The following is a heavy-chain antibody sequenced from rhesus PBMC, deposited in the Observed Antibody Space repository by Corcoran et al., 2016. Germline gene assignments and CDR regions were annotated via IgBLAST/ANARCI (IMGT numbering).Heavy chain of an antibody. CDR3: TRATGYSSSFLFDY. V-gene: IGHV1-1*01. D-gene: IGHD6-19*01. J-gene: IGHJ4*01. CDR2: ISPYKGKK. CDR1: GYPFTSYY. Sequence: QVQLVQSGAEIKQPGASVKLSCKASGYPFTSYYFHWVRQAPGQGLEWRGLISPYKGKKVYAQNCQGRVTITTDTSTSTGYRELSSRRSEDTAVYDCTRATGYSSSFLFDYWVQGVLVTVSS.